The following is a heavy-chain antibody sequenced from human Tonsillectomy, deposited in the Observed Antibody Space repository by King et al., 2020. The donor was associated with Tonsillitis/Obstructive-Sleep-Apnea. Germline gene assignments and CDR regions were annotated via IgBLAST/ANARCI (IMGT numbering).Heavy chain of an antibody. CDR3: ARHSKPKGREHYFDF. Sequence: QLQESGPGLVKPSETLSLTCTVSGGSITSDLHYWVWVRQPPGKGLECIGSIYYSVTTYYNASLKSRLTISVDTSKKQFSLNLSPVTAADTAVYFCARHSKPKGREHYFDFWGQGTLVTVSS. V-gene: IGHV4-39*01. CDR1: GGSITSDLHY. J-gene: IGHJ4*02. D-gene: IGHD1/OR15-1a*01. CDR2: IYYSVTT.